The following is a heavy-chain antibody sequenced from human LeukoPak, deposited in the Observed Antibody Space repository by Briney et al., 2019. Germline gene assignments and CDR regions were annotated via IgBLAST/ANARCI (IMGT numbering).Heavy chain of an antibody. CDR2: ISWDGGST. V-gene: IGHV3-43*01. Sequence: PGGSLRLSCAASGFTFDDYTMHWVRQAPGKGLEWVSLISWDGGSTYYADSVKGRFTISRDNSKNSLYLQMNSLRTEDTALYYCAKEFRYYDSSGYYDYWGQGTLVTVSS. D-gene: IGHD3-22*01. CDR1: GFTFDDYT. CDR3: AKEFRYYDSSGYYDY. J-gene: IGHJ4*02.